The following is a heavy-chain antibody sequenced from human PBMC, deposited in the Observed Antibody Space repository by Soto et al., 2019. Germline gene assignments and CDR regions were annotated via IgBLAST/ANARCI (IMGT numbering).Heavy chain of an antibody. D-gene: IGHD3-16*01. V-gene: IGHV3-23*01. CDR3: AKDRRAGGNSAFYFDF. CDR2: ISATGGGT. J-gene: IGHJ4*02. Sequence: PGGSLILSXAASGFKFSNYAMSWVRQAPGKGLEWVSLISATGGGTYYADSVKGRFTISRDNSHNTLYLQVHSLTAEDTAVYYCAKDRRAGGNSAFYFDFWGQGAQVTVSS. CDR1: GFKFSNYA.